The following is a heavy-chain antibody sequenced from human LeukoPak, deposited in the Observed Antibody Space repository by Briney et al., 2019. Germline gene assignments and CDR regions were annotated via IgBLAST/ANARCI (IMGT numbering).Heavy chain of an antibody. Sequence: GVSLNISCQGSGYSFTSYWIGWVRQMPGKGLEWRGIIFPGDSDTRYSPSFQGQVTISADKSISTAYLQWSSLKASDTAMYYCARRRISSVAGNYYFDYWGQGTLVTVSP. CDR2: IFPGDSDT. CDR1: GYSFTSYW. D-gene: IGHD6-19*01. CDR3: ARRRISSVAGNYYFDY. J-gene: IGHJ4*02. V-gene: IGHV5-51*01.